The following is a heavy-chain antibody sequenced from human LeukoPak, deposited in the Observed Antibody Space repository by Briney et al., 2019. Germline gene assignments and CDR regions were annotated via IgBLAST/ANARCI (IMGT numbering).Heavy chain of an antibody. CDR3: AKDETRSLCGGDCGDAFDI. CDR2: ISGSGGST. V-gene: IGHV3-23*01. Sequence: GGSLRLSCAASGFTFSSYAMSWVRQAPGKGLEWVSAISGSGGSTYYADSVKGRFTISRNSSKNTLYLQMNSLRAEDTAVYYCAKDETRSLCGGDCGDAFDIWGQGTMVTVSS. J-gene: IGHJ3*02. CDR1: GFTFSSYA. D-gene: IGHD2-21*02.